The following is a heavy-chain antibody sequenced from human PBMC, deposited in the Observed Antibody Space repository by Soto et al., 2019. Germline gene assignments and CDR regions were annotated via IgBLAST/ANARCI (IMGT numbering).Heavy chain of an antibody. D-gene: IGHD1-1*01. CDR3: ANAGNYRFDN. V-gene: IGHV3-74*01. CDR2: INPDGRTI. J-gene: IGHJ4*02. CDR1: AFSFSTSW. Sequence: PGGSLRLSCAASAFSFSTSWMHWVRQAPGEGLVWVSRINPDGRTINYADSVKGRFTISRDNAKNTLYLQMNILRVEDTAVYFCANAGNYRFDNWGLGSLVTVSS.